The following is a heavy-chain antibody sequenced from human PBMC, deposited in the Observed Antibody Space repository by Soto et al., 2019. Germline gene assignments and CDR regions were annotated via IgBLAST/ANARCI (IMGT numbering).Heavy chain of an antibody. D-gene: IGHD4-17*01. CDR2: IWYDGSNE. V-gene: IGHV3-33*01. J-gene: IGHJ6*02. CDR1: GFTFSGHG. Sequence: GGSLRLSCAASGFTFSGHGMHWVRQAPGKGLEWVAVIWYDGSNEDYAESVKGRFTISRDNSKNTLWLQMNSLRAEDTAVYYCARADYGGTSVPFYYGMEVCGQGPTVTVYS. CDR3: ARADYGGTSVPFYYGMEV.